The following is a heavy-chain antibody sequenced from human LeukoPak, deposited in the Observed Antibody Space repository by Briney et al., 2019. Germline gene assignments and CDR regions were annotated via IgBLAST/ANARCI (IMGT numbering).Heavy chain of an antibody. CDR2: FDPEDGET. J-gene: IGHJ4*02. D-gene: IGHD3-10*01. Sequence: ASVTVSFKVSGYTLTELSMHWVRQAPGEGREWMGGFDPEDGETIYAQKFQGRVTMTEDTSTDTAYMELSSLRSEDTAVYYCATVWARGSVFDYWGQGTLVTVSS. CDR1: GYTLTELS. V-gene: IGHV1-24*01. CDR3: ATVWARGSVFDY.